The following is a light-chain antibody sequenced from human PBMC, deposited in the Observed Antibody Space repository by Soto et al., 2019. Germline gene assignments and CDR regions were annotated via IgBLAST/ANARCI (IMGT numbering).Light chain of an antibody. J-gene: IGLJ3*02. CDR3: VLYMGSGIWV. V-gene: IGLV8-61*01. CDR1: SGSVSPSYY. Sequence: QTVVTQEPSFSVSPGGTVTLTCGLSSGSVSPSYYPGWFQQTPGQAPRALIYTTNTRSSGVPDRSSGSILGNKAALTITGAQADDESDYYCVLYMGSGIWVFGGGTKVTVL. CDR2: TTN.